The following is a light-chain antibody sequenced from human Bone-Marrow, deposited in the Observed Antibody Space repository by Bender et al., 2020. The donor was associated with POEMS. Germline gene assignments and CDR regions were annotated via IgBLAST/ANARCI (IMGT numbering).Light chain of an antibody. Sequence: QSALTQPPSASGSPGQSITISCTGTSSDVGGYNYVSWYQQHPGKAPKLIIYEVSNRPSGVSNRFSGSKSGNTASLTIFGLQTEDEADYYCSSYSRSSALYVVFGGGTRLTVL. J-gene: IGLJ2*01. V-gene: IGLV2-14*01. CDR2: EVS. CDR3: SSYSRSSALYVV. CDR1: SSDVGGYNY.